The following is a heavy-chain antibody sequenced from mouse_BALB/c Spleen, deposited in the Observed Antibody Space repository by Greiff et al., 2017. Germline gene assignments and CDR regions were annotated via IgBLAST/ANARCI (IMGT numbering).Heavy chain of an antibody. CDR2: ILPGSGST. CDR1: GYTFSSYW. V-gene: IGHV1-9*01. J-gene: IGHJ4*01. Sequence: VQLQQSGAELMKPGASVKISCKATGYTFSSYWIEWVKQRPGHGLEWIGEILPGSGSTNYNEKFKGKATFTADTSSNTDYMQLSSLTSEDSAVYYCARKGYRYYYAMDYWGQGTSVTVSS. CDR3: ARKGYRYYYAMDY. D-gene: IGHD2-14*01.